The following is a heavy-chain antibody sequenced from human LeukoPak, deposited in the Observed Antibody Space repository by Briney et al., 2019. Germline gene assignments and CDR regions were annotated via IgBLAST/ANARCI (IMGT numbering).Heavy chain of an antibody. CDR2: IYHSGST. J-gene: IGHJ3*02. V-gene: IGHV4-30-2*01. D-gene: IGHD3-3*01. CDR3: AGFLEWLLAFDI. Sequence: SQTLSLTCTVSGGSISSGGYYWSWIRQPPGKGLEWIGYIYHSGSTYYNPSLKSRVTISVDRSKNQFSLKLSSVTAADTAVYYCAGFLEWLLAFDIWGQGTMVTVSS. CDR1: GGSISSGGYY.